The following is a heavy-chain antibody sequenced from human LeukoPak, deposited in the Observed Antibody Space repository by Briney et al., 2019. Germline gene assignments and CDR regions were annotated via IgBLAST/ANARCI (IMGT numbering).Heavy chain of an antibody. CDR2: IKQDGSEK. J-gene: IGHJ4*02. Sequence: PGGSLRHSCAASGFTFSSYWMSWVRQAPGKGLEWVANIKQDGSEKYYVDSVTGRFTISRDNAKNSLYLQMNSLRAEDTAVYYCARDLPEFSGSYQPVFDYWGQGTLVTVSS. V-gene: IGHV3-7*01. CDR1: GFTFSSYW. D-gene: IGHD1-26*01. CDR3: ARDLPEFSGSYQPVFDY.